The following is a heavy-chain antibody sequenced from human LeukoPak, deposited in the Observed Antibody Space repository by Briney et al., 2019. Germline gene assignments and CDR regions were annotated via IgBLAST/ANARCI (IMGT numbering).Heavy chain of an antibody. J-gene: IGHJ4*02. CDR3: ARSAPDRYYYDSTGYYVDF. CDR1: GLVLRDYA. CDR2: IRSKVYGGTT. V-gene: IGHV3-49*04. D-gene: IGHD3-22*01. Sequence: GGSLRLSCTASGLVLRDYAMSWVRQAPGKGLEWVSFIRSKVYGGTTDYAASLKGRITVSRDDSKSIAYLQMNSLKTEDTAVYYCARSAPDRYYYDSTGYYVDFWGQGTLVTVSS.